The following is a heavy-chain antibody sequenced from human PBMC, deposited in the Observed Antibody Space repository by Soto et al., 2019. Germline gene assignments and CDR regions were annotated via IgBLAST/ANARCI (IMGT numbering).Heavy chain of an antibody. CDR1: GFTFSNAW. CDR2: IKSKTDGGTT. D-gene: IGHD3-10*01. CDR3: TTGVLLVRGIPGFDY. J-gene: IGHJ4*01. V-gene: IGHV3-15*01. Sequence: PGGSLRLSCAASGFTFSNAWMSWVRQAPGKGLEWVGRIKSKTDGGTTDYAASVKGRFTISRDDSKNTLYLQMNSLKTEDTAVYYCTTGVLLVRGIPGFDYWGHGTLVTVSS.